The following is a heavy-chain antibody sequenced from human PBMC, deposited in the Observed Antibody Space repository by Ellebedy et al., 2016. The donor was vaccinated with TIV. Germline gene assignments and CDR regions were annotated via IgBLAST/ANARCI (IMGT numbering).Heavy chain of an antibody. CDR3: AKDIEAKGYSSSLDV. V-gene: IGHV3-9*01. CDR2: ISWNSGSI. D-gene: IGHD6-13*01. CDR1: GFTFDDYA. J-gene: IGHJ6*02. Sequence: SLKISXAASGFTFDDYAMHWVRQAPGKGLEWVSGISWNSGSIGYADSVKGRFTISRDNAKNSLYLQMNSLRAEDTALYYCAKDIEAKGYSSSLDVWGQGTTVTVSS.